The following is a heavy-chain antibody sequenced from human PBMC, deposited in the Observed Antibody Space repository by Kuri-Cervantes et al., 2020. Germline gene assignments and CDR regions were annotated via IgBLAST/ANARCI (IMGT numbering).Heavy chain of an antibody. CDR3: ARVTDVVMAADY. CDR2: IYHGGNS. CDR1: GGSISSYY. D-gene: IGHD3-10*01. V-gene: IGHV4-59*04. J-gene: IGHJ4*02. Sequence: ESLKISCTVSGGSISSYYWSWIRQPPGKGLEWIGHIYHGGNSYYNPSLKSRVTISLDTSQNQFSLMLNSVTAADMAVYYCARVTDVVMAADYWGQGTLVTVS.